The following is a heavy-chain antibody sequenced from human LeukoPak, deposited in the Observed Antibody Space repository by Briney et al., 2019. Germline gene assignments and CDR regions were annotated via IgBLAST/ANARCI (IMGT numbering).Heavy chain of an antibody. CDR1: GFTFSSSW. Sequence: GGSLRLSCVASGFTFSSSWVSWVRQGPGKGPEWVANMNQDGSRKYYVDSVKGRFTISRDNAKNSLFLQMNGLRDEDTAVYYCTRGSQGSGTYSTDQWGQGTLVTVSS. V-gene: IGHV3-7*01. J-gene: IGHJ4*02. D-gene: IGHD3-10*01. CDR2: MNQDGSRK. CDR3: TRGSQGSGTYSTDQ.